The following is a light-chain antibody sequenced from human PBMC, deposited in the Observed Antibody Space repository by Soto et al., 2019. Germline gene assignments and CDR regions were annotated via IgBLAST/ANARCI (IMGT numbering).Light chain of an antibody. V-gene: IGKV3-20*01. CDR1: QSVTSNY. CDR2: GAS. CDR3: QHYVTSLTT. J-gene: IGKJ1*01. Sequence: IVLTQSPGTLSLSPWERATLSCVASQSVTSNYLAWYQQKPGQAPRLLIFGASIRVTGIPDRFIGSGSGTDFTLTISRLEPEDFAAYYCQHYVTSLTTFGQGTKVDIK.